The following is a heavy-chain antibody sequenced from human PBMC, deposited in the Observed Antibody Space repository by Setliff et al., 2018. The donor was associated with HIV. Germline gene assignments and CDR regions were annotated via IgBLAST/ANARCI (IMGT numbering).Heavy chain of an antibody. CDR2: IYTSGTT. D-gene: IGHD2-8*02. V-gene: IGHV4-4*07. Sequence: PSETLSLTCTVSGGSISGYFWSWIRQPAGKGLEWIGRIYTSGTTNYDPSLKSRVTMSVDTSKNQFSLKLSSVTAADTAVYYCARVSSTYWYSIFRNYYYHMDVWGKGTTVTVSS. CDR3: ARVSSTYWYSIFRNYYYHMDV. J-gene: IGHJ6*03. CDR1: GGSISGYF.